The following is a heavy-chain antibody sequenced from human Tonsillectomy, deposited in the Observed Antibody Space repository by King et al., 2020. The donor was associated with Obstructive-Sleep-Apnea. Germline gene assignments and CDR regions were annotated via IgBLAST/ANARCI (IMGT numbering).Heavy chain of an antibody. CDR1: GFTFDKYA. CDR3: ARDMVPGDGRIVLDF. V-gene: IGHV3-23*04. Sequence: VQLVESGGGLVQPGGSLRLSCVASGFTFDKYAMTWFRQVPGKGLEYVSSLASGGDYITYADSVRGRFIISRDNSKDTLYLQMNSLRGEDTAIYYCARDMVPGDGRIVLDFWGQGTRVTVSA. J-gene: IGHJ4*02. CDR2: LASGGDYI. D-gene: IGHD3-10*01.